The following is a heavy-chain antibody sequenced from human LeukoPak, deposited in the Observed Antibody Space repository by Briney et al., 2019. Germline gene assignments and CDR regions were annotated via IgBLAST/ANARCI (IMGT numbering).Heavy chain of an antibody. CDR3: AREWRGGIVVVPAASDY. J-gene: IGHJ4*02. CDR1: GFTFDDYA. V-gene: IGHV3-9*01. CDR2: ISWYSGSI. Sequence: GGSLRLSCAASGFTFDDYAMHWVRQAPGKGLEWVSGISWYSGSIGYADSVKGRFTISRDNAKNSLYLQMNSLRAEDTALYYCAREWRGGIVVVPAASDYWGQGTLVTVSS. D-gene: IGHD2-2*01.